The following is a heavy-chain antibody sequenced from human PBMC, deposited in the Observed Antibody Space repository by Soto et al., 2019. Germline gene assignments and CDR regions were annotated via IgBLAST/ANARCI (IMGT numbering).Heavy chain of an antibody. D-gene: IGHD6-19*01. CDR1: WFTVSSNY. CDR3: ARVGSRGWHHPKTNWFDP. J-gene: IGHJ5*02. V-gene: IGHV3-53*01. Sequence: GGSLRLSCAASWFTVSSNYMSWLRQAPGKGLEWVSVIYRGGCTYNAVSGKGRFTISRDNAKNTLYLQMNSLRAEDTAVYYCARVGSRGWHHPKTNWFDPWGQGTLVTVSS. CDR2: IYRGGCT.